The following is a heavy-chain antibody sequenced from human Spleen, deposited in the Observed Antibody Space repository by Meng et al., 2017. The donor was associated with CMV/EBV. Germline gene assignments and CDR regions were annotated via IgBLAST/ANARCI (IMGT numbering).Heavy chain of an antibody. CDR2: IYTTGST. CDR1: GGSINSGSYY. J-gene: IGHJ4*02. Sequence: VQLQESGPGLVKPSQTLSLTCTVSGGSINSGSYYWSWIRQPAGKGLEWIGRIYTTGSTNYNPSLKSRVTISVDTSKNQLSLKLSSVTAADTAIYYCARAAGDGYLYFDYWGQGTLVTVSS. V-gene: IGHV4-61*02. D-gene: IGHD5-24*01. CDR3: ARAAGDGYLYFDY.